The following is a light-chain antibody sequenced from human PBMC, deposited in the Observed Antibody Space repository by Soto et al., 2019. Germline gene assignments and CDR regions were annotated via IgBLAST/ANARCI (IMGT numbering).Light chain of an antibody. CDR2: KAT. CDR1: QSIGSG. J-gene: IGKJ2*01. CDR3: QQDHDFPYT. Sequence: DFQMTQSTSTLSASVGDGVTITCRASQSIGSGLAWYQQQPGKAPKLLSYKATNLQRGVSSRFSGSGSGTDFSLTIRSLQPADSATYYCQQDHDFPYTFGQGTKLEI. V-gene: IGKV1-5*03.